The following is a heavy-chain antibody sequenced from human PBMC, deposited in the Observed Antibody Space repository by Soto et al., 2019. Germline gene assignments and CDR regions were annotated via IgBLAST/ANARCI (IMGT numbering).Heavy chain of an antibody. J-gene: IGHJ6*02. CDR3: ARCLGDWGSYIYYYYGMDA. D-gene: IGHD1-26*01. V-gene: IGHV3-7*05. CDR2: IKQDGSEK. Sequence: GGSLRLSCAASGFTFSSYWMSWVRQAPGKGLEWVANIKQDGSEKYYVDSVKGRFTISRDNAKNSLYLQMNSQRAEDTAVYYCARCLGDWGSYIYYYYGMDAWGQGTTVTVSS. CDR1: GFTFSSYW.